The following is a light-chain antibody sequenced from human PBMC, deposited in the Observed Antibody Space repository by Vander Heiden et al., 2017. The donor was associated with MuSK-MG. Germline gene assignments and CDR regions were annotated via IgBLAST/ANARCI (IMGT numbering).Light chain of an antibody. J-gene: IGKJ4*01. Sequence: ETVLTQSPGTLSLSPGERATLSCRASQTIGGNYLAWYQQKPGQAPRLLIYDVSTRATGIPDRFSGSGSGADFTLSISRLEPVDFAVYYCQQDGRSPLTFGGGTKVEIK. CDR2: DVS. CDR1: QTIGGNY. V-gene: IGKV3-20*01. CDR3: QQDGRSPLT.